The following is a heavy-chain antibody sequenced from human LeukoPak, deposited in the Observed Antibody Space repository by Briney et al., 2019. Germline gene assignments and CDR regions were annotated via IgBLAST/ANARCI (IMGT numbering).Heavy chain of an antibody. J-gene: IGHJ4*02. CDR1: GFTFSSYW. CDR2: TKQDGSEK. D-gene: IGHD2-15*01. V-gene: IGHV3-7*01. Sequence: GSLRLSCAASGFTFSSYWMTWVRQAPGKGLECVANTKQDGSEKYYVDSVKGRFTIFRDNAKNSLYLQMNSLRAEDTAVYYGARVLDSSSSRYQAFPYWGQGTLVTVSS. CDR3: ARVLDSSSSRYQAFPY.